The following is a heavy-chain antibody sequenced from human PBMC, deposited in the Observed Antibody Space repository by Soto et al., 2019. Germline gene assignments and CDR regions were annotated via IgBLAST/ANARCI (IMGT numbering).Heavy chain of an antibody. J-gene: IGHJ5*02. CDR3: ARGHNSGYGDWFDP. D-gene: IGHD3-22*01. CDR1: GYTFTSYG. Sequence: QVQLVQSGAEVKKPGASVQVSCKASGYTFTSYGISWVRQAPGQGLEWLGGISAYNANTHYAQKVQDRVTMTTDTSTNTAYMELRSLRSDDTAVYYCARGHNSGYGDWFDPWGQGTLVTVSS. CDR2: ISAYNANT. V-gene: IGHV1-18*04.